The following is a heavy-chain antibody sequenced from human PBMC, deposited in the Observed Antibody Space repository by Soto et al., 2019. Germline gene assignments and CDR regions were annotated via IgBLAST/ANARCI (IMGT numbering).Heavy chain of an antibody. CDR3: AREGIAVEGNAFDI. CDR1: GFTFSSYG. Sequence: QVQLVESGGGVVQPGRSLRLSCAASGFTFSSYGMHWVRQAPGKGLEWVAVIWYDGSNKYYADSVKGRFTISRDNSKNTLYLQMNSLRAEDTAVYYCAREGIAVEGNAFDIWGQGTMVTVSS. D-gene: IGHD6-19*01. J-gene: IGHJ3*02. CDR2: IWYDGSNK. V-gene: IGHV3-33*01.